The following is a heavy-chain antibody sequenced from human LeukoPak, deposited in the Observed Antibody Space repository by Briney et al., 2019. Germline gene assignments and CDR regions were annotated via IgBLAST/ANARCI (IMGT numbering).Heavy chain of an antibody. CDR3: ARGETGYSSSWRDFDY. J-gene: IGHJ4*02. CDR1: GYAFASYG. CDR2: ISAYNGNT. V-gene: IGHV1-18*01. Sequence: ASVKVSCKASGYAFASYGISWVRQAPGQGLEWMGWISAYNGNTNYAQKLQGRVTMTTDTSTSTAYMELRSLRSDDTAVYYCARGETGYSSSWRDFDYWGLGTLVTVSS. D-gene: IGHD6-13*01.